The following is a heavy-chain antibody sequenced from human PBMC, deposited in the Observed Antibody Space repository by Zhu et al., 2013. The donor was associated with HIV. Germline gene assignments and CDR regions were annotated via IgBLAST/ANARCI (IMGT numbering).Heavy chain of an antibody. V-gene: IGHV1-2*02. CDR1: GYTFTAYY. Sequence: QVQLLQSGPQVTKPGASMRLSCQTSGYTFTAYYLHWVRQAPGQRPEWMGWINPRGGGTDIPRKFEGRLTLTRTTYINTAFYGISKDLETRRFGPFIIVAREGRYGRVVVVDEWCCISWAEGT. CDR2: INPRGGGT. CDR3: AREGRYGRVVVVDEWCCIS. J-gene: IGHJ3*01. D-gene: IGHD2-8*02.